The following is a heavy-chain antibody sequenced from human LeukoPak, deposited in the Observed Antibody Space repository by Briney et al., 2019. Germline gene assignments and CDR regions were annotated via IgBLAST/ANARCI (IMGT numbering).Heavy chain of an antibody. V-gene: IGHV4-34*01. CDR2: INHSGST. CDR3: ARAMGSSGWYWDRWGY. J-gene: IGHJ4*02. Sequence: PSETLSLTCAVYGGSFSGYYWSWIRQPPGKGLEWIGEINHSGSTNYNPSLKSRVTISVDTSKNQFSLKLSSVTAADTAVYYCARAMGSSGWYWDRWGYWGQGTLVTVSS. D-gene: IGHD6-19*01. CDR1: GGSFSGYY.